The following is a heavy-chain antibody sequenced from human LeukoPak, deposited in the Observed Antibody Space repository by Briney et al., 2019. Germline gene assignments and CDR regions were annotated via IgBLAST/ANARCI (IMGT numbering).Heavy chain of an antibody. CDR1: GFTFSTYG. Sequence: PGGSLRLSCETSGFTFSTYGMHWVRQAPGKGLEWVALIWNDGSKNLHADSVKGRFTISRDNSKNTLHLQMNSLRAEDTAVYYCARNLGSCSSSRCYPDYWGQGTLVTVSS. CDR3: ARNLGSCSSSRCYPDY. J-gene: IGHJ4*02. V-gene: IGHV3-33*01. D-gene: IGHD2-2*01. CDR2: IWNDGSKN.